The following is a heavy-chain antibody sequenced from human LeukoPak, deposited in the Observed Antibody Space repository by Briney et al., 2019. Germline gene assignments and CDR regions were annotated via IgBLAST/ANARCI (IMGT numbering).Heavy chain of an antibody. CDR3: AGDKSEQQLPGGY. CDR2: FDPDEDAK. Sequence: ASVKVSCKAPGYSLSELSIHWVRQAPGKGLEWMGGFDPDEDAKINAQKLQGRVTMTTDTSTSTAYMELRSLRSDDTAVYYCAGDKSEQQLPGGYWGQGTLVTVSS. J-gene: IGHJ4*02. D-gene: IGHD6-13*01. CDR1: GYSLSELS. V-gene: IGHV1-24*01.